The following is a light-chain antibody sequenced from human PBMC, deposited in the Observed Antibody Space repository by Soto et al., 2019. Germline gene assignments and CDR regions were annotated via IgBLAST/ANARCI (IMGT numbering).Light chain of an antibody. CDR1: QRVGIN. Sequence: EIVMTQSPATLSVSPGETATLSCRASQRVGINLAWYQQKPGQAPRLLIYGAFNRATGIPARFSGSGSGTDFTLTISSLEPEDSALYYCQHYQVGQPIAFGRGTRLEIK. CDR2: GAF. J-gene: IGKJ5*01. V-gene: IGKV3D-15*01. CDR3: QHYQVGQPIA.